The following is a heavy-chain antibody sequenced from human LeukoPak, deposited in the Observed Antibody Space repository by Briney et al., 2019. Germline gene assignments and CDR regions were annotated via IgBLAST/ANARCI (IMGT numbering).Heavy chain of an antibody. CDR1: RFTFSNYA. V-gene: IGHV3-30*18. Sequence: AGGSLRLSCAASRFTFSNYAMSWVRQAPGKGLDWVAVISNDGSKKYYADSVKGRFTISRDNSKNTLSLQVSSLRAEDTAVYYCAKDRYSYAFEYSDSWGQGTLVTVSS. CDR3: AKDRYSYAFEYSDS. D-gene: IGHD5-18*01. CDR2: ISNDGSKK. J-gene: IGHJ4*02.